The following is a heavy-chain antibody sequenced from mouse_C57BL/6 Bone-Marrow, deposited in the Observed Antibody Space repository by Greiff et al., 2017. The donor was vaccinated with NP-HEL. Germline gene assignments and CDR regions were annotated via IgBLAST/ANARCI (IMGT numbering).Heavy chain of an antibody. Sequence: QVQLQQPGAELVKPGASVKLSCKASGYTFTSYWMHWVKQRPGQGLEWIGMIHPNSGSTNYNEKFKSKATLTVDKSSSTAYMQLSSLTSGDSAVYYCARRGLRRWFAYWGQGTLVTVSA. D-gene: IGHD2-4*01. J-gene: IGHJ3*01. CDR3: ARRGLRRWFAY. V-gene: IGHV1-64*01. CDR1: GYTFTSYW. CDR2: IHPNSGST.